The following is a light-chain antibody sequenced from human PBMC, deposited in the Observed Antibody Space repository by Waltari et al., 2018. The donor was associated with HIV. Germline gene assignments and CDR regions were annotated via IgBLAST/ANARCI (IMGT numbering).Light chain of an antibody. Sequence: QSVLTQPPSVSAAPGQQVTISCSGSSSTIGNNFVSWYQQLPATAPKLLMYDTNERPAAIPDRFSASKSGTSATLAITGLQTGDEAVYYCGTWDNNLSAFWVFGGGTKVTVL. V-gene: IGLV1-51*01. CDR1: SSTIGNNF. CDR2: DTN. J-gene: IGLJ3*02. CDR3: GTWDNNLSAFWV.